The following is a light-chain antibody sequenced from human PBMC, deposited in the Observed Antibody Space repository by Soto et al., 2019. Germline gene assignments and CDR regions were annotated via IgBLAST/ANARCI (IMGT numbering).Light chain of an antibody. J-gene: IGLJ2*01. CDR3: SSYSGINNFVI. V-gene: IGLV2-8*01. CDR2: EVT. Sequence: QSALTQPPSASGSPGQSVTISCTGTSSDIGAYNFVSWYQQHPGKAPKVMIYEVTRRPSGVPDRFSGSKSGNTASLTVSGLQAEDEADYYCSSYSGINNFVIFGGGTKVTVL. CDR1: SSDIGAYNF.